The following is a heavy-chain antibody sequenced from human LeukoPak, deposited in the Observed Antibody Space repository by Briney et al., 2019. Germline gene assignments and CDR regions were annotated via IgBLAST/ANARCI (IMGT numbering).Heavy chain of an antibody. CDR1: GFTFSSYS. CDR2: ISSSSSYI. Sequence: GGSLRLSCAASGFTFSSYSMNWVRQAPGKGLEWVSSISSSSSYIYYADSVKGRFTISRDNAKNSLYLQMNSLRAEDTAVYYCARDTGITDFSNAGYFDYWGQGTLVTVSS. D-gene: IGHD3-3*01. V-gene: IGHV3-21*04. J-gene: IGHJ4*02. CDR3: ARDTGITDFSNAGYFDY.